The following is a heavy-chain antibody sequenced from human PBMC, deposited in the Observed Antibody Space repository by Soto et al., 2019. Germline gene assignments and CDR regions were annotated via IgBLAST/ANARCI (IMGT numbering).Heavy chain of an antibody. CDR1: GFTFDDYA. D-gene: IGHD1-7*01. V-gene: IGHV3-9*01. J-gene: IGHJ4*02. CDR2: ISWNSGSI. CDR3: AKGGLELQGSFDY. Sequence: SLRLSCAASGFTFDDYAMHWVRQAPGKGLEWVSGISWNSGSIGYADSVKGRFTISRDNAKNSLYLQMNSLRAEDTALYYCAKGGLELQGSFDYWGQGTLVTVSS.